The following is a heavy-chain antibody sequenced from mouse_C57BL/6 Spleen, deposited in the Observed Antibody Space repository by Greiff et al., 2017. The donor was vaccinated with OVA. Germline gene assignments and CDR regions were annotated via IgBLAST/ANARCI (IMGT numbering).Heavy chain of an antibody. V-gene: IGHV1-74*01. J-gene: IGHJ3*01. CDR1: GYTFTSYW. CDR2: IHPSDGDT. CDR3: AMDDCGSSGFAD. Sequence: QVQLQQPGAELVKPGASVKVSCKASGYTFTSYWMHWVKQRPGQGLEWIGRIHPSDGDTNYNQKFKGKATLTVDKSSSTAYMQLSSLTSEDSAVYYCAMDDCGSSGFADWGQGTLVTVSA. D-gene: IGHD1-1*01.